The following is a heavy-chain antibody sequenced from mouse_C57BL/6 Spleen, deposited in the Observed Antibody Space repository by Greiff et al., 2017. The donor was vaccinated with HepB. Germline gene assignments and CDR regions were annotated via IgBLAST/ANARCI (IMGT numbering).Heavy chain of an antibody. Sequence: VQLQQPGAELVMPGASVKLSCTASGYTFTSYWMHWVKQRPGQGLEWIGEIDPSDSYTNYNQKFKGKTTLTVDKSSSTAYMQLSSLTSEDAAVYYCARSTAEYAMDYWGQGTSVTVSS. D-gene: IGHD1-2*01. CDR1: GYTFTSYW. V-gene: IGHV1-69*01. CDR2: IDPSDSYT. CDR3: ARSTAEYAMDY. J-gene: IGHJ4*01.